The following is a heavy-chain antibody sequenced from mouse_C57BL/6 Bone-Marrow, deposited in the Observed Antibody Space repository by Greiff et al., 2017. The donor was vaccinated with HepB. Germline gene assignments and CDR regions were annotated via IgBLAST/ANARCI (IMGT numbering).Heavy chain of an antibody. V-gene: IGHV1-55*01. J-gene: IGHJ1*03. CDR1: GYTFTSYW. CDR2: IYPGSGST. Sequence: QVHVKQPGAELVKPGASVKMSCKASGYTFTSYWITWVKQRPGQGLEWIGDIYPGSGSTNYNEKFKSKATLTVDTSSSTAYMQLSSLTSEDSAVYYCARTPITTVNVWGTGTTVTVSS. CDR3: ARTPITTVNV. D-gene: IGHD1-1*01.